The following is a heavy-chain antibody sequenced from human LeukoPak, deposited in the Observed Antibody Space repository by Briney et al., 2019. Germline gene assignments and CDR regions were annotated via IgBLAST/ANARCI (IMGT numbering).Heavy chain of an antibody. CDR3: ARDQGHVLARFNWFDP. J-gene: IGHJ5*02. D-gene: IGHD3-3*01. CDR2: ISAYNGNT. V-gene: IGHV1-18*01. CDR1: GYTFTSYG. Sequence: ASVKVSCKASGYTFTSYGISWVRQAPGQGFEWMGWISAYNGNTNYAQKLQGRGTMTTDISTSTAYMELRSLRSDDTAVYYCARDQGHVLARFNWFDPWGQGTLVTVSS.